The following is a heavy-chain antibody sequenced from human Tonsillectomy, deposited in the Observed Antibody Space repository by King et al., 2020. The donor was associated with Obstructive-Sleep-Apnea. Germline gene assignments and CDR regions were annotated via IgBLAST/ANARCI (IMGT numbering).Heavy chain of an antibody. J-gene: IGHJ5*02. CDR3: AKDNGYNSPGWFDP. V-gene: IGHV4-39*07. CDR1: GGSISSSSYY. CDR2: IYYSGST. Sequence: LQLQESGPGLVKPSETLSLTCTVSGGSISSSSYYWGWIRQPPGKGLEWIGSIYYSGSTYYNPSLKSRVTISVDTSKNQFSLKLSSVTAADTAVYYCAKDNGYNSPGWFDPWGQGTLVTVSS. D-gene: IGHD5-24*01.